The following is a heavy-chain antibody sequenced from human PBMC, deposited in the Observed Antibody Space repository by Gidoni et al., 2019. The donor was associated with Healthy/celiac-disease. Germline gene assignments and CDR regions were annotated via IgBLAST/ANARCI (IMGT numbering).Heavy chain of an antibody. J-gene: IGHJ4*02. CDR1: GFSISTSGMC. CDR3: ARICGYSGY. V-gene: IGHV2-70*15. Sequence: QVTLRESGRALVKPTQTLTLTCNFSGFSISTSGMCVSWIRQPPGKALERLARIDWDDDKYYSTSLKTRLTSSKVTSKNQVVLTMTNMDPVDTATYYCARICGYSGYWGLGTLVTVSS. D-gene: IGHD5-12*01. CDR2: IDWDDDK.